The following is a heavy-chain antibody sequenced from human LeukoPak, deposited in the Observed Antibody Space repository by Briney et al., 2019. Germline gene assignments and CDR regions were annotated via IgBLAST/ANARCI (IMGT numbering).Heavy chain of an antibody. CDR1: GGSISSYY. CDR3: ARGMDRNYYYYYYMDV. D-gene: IGHD2-2*03. J-gene: IGHJ6*03. V-gene: IGHV4-59*01. CDR2: IYYSGST. Sequence: SETLSLTCTVSGGSISSYYWSWIRQPPGKGLEWIGYIYYSGSTNYNPSLKSRVTISVDTSKNQFSLKLSSVTAADTAVYYCARGMDRNYYYYYYMDVWGKGTTVTVSS.